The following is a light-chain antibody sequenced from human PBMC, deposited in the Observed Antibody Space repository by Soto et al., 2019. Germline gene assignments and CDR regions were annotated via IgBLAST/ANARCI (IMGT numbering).Light chain of an antibody. CDR2: AAA. CDR1: QNISTY. CDR3: QQTYITPPT. Sequence: DIQLTQSPSSLSTSVGDRVTITCRASQNISTYLSWYQQKPGKAPKLLLYAAASFQSGVPSRFSGSGSGTDFTLTISSLQPEDFATYYCQQTYITPPTFGQGTKVEIK. J-gene: IGKJ1*01. V-gene: IGKV1-39*01.